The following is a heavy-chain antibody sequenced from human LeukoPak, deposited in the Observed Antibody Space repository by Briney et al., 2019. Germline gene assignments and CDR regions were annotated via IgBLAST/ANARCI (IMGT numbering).Heavy chain of an antibody. CDR3: ARGSHAGREAFDI. D-gene: IGHD2-2*01. CDR2: IYSGGST. Sequence: GGSLRLSCAASGFTFSSYAMSWVRQAPGKGLEWVSVIYSGGSTYYADSVKGRFTISGDNSKNTLYLQMNSLRAEDTAVYYCARGSHAGREAFDIWGQGTMVTVSS. CDR1: GFTFSSYA. J-gene: IGHJ3*02. V-gene: IGHV3-66*02.